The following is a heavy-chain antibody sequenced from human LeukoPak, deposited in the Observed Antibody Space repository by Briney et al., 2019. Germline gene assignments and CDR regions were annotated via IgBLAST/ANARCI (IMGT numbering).Heavy chain of an antibody. CDR1: GFTFSSYS. D-gene: IGHD5-12*01. Sequence: PGGSLRLSCAASGFTFSSYSMNWVRQAPGKGLEWVSSISSSSSYIYYADSVKGRFTISRDNAKNSLYLQMNSLRAEDTAVYYCARDRRSGYDQLRSIWSYIFDYWGQGTLVTVSS. CDR2: ISSSSSYI. J-gene: IGHJ4*02. CDR3: ARDRRSGYDQLRSIWSYIFDY. V-gene: IGHV3-21*01.